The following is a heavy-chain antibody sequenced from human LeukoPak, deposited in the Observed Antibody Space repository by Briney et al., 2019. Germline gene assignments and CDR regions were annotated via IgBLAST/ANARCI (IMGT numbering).Heavy chain of an antibody. CDR1: GGSFSGYY. CDR3: ARVRNYYDSSGYYSRYFDL. J-gene: IGHJ2*01. V-gene: IGHV4-34*01. CDR2: INHSGST. Sequence: SETLSLTCAVYGGSFSGYYWSWIRQPPGKGLEWIGEINHSGSTNYNPSLKSRVTISVDKSKKQFSLKLSSVTAADTAVYYCARVRNYYDSSGYYSRYFDLWGRGTLVTVSS. D-gene: IGHD3-22*01.